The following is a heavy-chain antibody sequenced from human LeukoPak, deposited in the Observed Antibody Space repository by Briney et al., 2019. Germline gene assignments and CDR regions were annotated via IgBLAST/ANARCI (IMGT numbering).Heavy chain of an antibody. D-gene: IGHD3-10*01. V-gene: IGHV3-48*03. CDR2: TSSSGSTI. CDR3: ARDGKGRNRIGSYFDY. CDR1: GFTFSSYE. J-gene: IGHJ4*02. Sequence: RGSLRLSCAASGFTFSSYEMNWVRQAPGKGLEWVSYTSSSGSTIYYAASVKGRFTISRDNAKNSLYLQMNSLRAEDTAVYYCARDGKGRNRIGSYFDYWGQGTLVTVPS.